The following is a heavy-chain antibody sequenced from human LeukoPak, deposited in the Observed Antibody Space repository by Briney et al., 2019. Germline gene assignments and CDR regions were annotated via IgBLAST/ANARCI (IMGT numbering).Heavy chain of an antibody. D-gene: IGHD2-21*02. Sequence: RGPLRLSCAASGFTFDDYGMSGVRQAPGKGLEWVSGINWTGDSIGYTDSVKGRFTIYRDNAKNSLYLQMNSLRAEDTALYYCVRSKVTWDYYSYMDVCGKGTTATVSS. CDR3: VRSKVTWDYYSYMDV. V-gene: IGHV3-20*04. CDR2: INWTGDSI. CDR1: GFTFDDYG. J-gene: IGHJ6*03.